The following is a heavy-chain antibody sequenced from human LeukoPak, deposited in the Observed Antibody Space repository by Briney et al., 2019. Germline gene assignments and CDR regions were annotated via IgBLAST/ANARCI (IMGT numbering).Heavy chain of an antibody. V-gene: IGHV3-7*01. CDR1: GSIFSSSW. CDR2: IKKDGSEK. Sequence: PGGSLRLSCAGSGSIFSSSWMSWVRQAPGKGLEWVANIKKDGSEKYYVDSVKGRFTISRDNAKNSLYLQMDSLRVEDTAVYYCVRLSTSVAGADYWGQGTLVTVSS. D-gene: IGHD6-19*01. CDR3: VRLSTSVAGADY. J-gene: IGHJ4*02.